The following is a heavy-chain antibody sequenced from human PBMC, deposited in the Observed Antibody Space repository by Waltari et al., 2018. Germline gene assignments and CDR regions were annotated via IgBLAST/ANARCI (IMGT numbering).Heavy chain of an antibody. Sequence: EVQLVESGGGLVKPGGSLRLSCAASGFTFSSYSMNWVRQAPGKGLEWVSSISSSSSYIYYADSVKGRFTISRDNAKNSLYLQMNSLRAEDTAVYYCARDQITMIAGEGNYWGQGTLVTVSS. J-gene: IGHJ4*02. D-gene: IGHD3-22*01. CDR2: ISSSSSYI. CDR3: ARDQITMIAGEGNY. V-gene: IGHV3-21*01. CDR1: GFTFSSYS.